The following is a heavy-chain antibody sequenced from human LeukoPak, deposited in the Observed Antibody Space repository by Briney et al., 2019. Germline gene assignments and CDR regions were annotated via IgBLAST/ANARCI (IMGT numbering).Heavy chain of an antibody. V-gene: IGHV3-33*01. J-gene: IGHJ4*02. CDR1: GFTFSSYG. D-gene: IGHD3-22*01. Sequence: PGRSLRLSCAASGFTFSSYGMHWVRQAPGKGLEWVAVIWYDGSNKYYADSVKGRFTISRDNSKNTLYLQMNSLRAEDTAVYYCARSELGARRYYDSSGYYQPDYWGQGTLVTVSS. CDR2: IWYDGSNK. CDR3: ARSELGARRYYDSSGYYQPDY.